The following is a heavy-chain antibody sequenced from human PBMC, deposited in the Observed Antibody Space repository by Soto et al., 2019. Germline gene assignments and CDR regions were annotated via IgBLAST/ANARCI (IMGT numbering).Heavy chain of an antibody. CDR3: AREGGESSDGLYYFDS. CDR1: GGSTSSDNY. J-gene: IGHJ4*02. CDR2: IYYSGNT. Sequence: KPSETLSLTCTVSGGSTSSDNYWSWIRQPSGKGLEWIGHIYYSGNTDYNPSLKSRLAISIDTSKNQFSLKLSSVTAADTAVYFCAREGGESSDGLYYFDSWGQGSLVTVSS. V-gene: IGHV4-30-4*01. D-gene: IGHD3-16*01.